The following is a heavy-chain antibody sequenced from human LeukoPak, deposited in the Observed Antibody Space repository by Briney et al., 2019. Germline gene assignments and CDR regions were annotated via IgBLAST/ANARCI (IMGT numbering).Heavy chain of an antibody. Sequence: SQTLSLTCTVSGGSIGSGSYYWSWIRQPAGKGLEWIGRIYTTGTANYNPSLTSRVTISLDTSKNQFSLKLSSVTAADTAVYYCARLPEDSSGYYYYFDYWGQGTLVTVSS. J-gene: IGHJ4*02. D-gene: IGHD3-22*01. CDR2: IYTTGTA. V-gene: IGHV4-61*02. CDR1: GGSIGSGSYY. CDR3: ARLPEDSSGYYYYFDY.